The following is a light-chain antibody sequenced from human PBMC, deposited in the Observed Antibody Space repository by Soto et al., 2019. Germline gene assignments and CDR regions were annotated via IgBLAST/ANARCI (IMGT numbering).Light chain of an antibody. Sequence: EIVLTQSPGTLSLSPGERATLSCRASQTITNNYLAWYQQKPGQAPRLLIYGASSRATDIPDRFSGSGSGTDFTLTISRLEPEDFAVYYCQRYGASPSTFGGGTKVEIK. V-gene: IGKV3-20*01. J-gene: IGKJ4*01. CDR1: QTITNNY. CDR2: GAS. CDR3: QRYGASPST.